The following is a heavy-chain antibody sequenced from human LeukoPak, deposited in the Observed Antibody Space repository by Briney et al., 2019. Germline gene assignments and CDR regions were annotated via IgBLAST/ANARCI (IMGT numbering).Heavy chain of an antibody. J-gene: IGHJ1*01. V-gene: IGHV4-59*01. D-gene: IGHD3-22*01. Sequence: SETLSLACTASGGSISSYYWSWIRQPPGKGLEWIGYIYYSGSTNYNPSLKSRVTISVDTSKNQFSLKLSSVTAADTAVYYCARGSRSTYYDSSGQYFQHWGQGTLVTVSS. CDR3: ARGSRSTYYDSSGQYFQH. CDR2: IYYSGST. CDR1: GGSISSYY.